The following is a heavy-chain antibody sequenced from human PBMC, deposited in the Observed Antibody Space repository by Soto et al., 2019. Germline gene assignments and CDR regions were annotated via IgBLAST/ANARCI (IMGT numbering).Heavy chain of an antibody. CDR3: AKLAVTGPLVYWYNVAV. Sequence: EVQLVESGGGLVQPGRTLRLSCAASGFTFGDYAMSWVRQAPGKGLEWVSGISWNSATIAYADSVKGRFTITRNNSQKSLYLQMKALTTDDTALYYCAKLAVTGPLVYWYNVAVWGQATTVPVSS. D-gene: IGHD1-1*01. CDR1: GFTFGDYA. CDR2: ISWNSATI. J-gene: IGHJ6*02. V-gene: IGHV3-9*01.